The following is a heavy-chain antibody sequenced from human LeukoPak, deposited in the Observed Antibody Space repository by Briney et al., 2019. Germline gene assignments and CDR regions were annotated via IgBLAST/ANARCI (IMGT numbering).Heavy chain of an antibody. J-gene: IGHJ4*02. V-gene: IGHV1-2*02. CDR3: ATRSSLSGYFYFDY. CDR2: LNPNSDGT. D-gene: IGHD5-12*01. CDR1: GYTFTDYY. Sequence: ASVKVSCKASGYTFTDYYIHWVRQAPGQGPEWMGWLNPNSDGTSYAPKFQGRVTMTGDTSVSTAYMELSRLRSDDTAVYYCATRSSLSGYFYFDYWGQGTLVTVSS.